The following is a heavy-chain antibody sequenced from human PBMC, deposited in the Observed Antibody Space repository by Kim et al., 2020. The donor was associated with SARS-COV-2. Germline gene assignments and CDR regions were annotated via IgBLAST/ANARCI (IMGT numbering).Heavy chain of an antibody. CDR1: GFTFSYHW. Sequence: GGSLRLSCAASGFTFSYHWLHWVRQAPGKGLVWVSRINSDGRITTYADSVKGRFTISRDNAKNTLYLEMNNLRVEDTAFYYCARVPHYDSSGYYFDDWGQGTLVSVSP. CDR2: INSDGRIT. J-gene: IGHJ4*02. D-gene: IGHD3-22*01. V-gene: IGHV3-74*01. CDR3: ARVPHYDSSGYYFDD.